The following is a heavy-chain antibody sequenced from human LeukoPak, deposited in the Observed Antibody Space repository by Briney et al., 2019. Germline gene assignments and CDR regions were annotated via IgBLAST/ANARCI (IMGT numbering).Heavy chain of an antibody. V-gene: IGHV1-69*01. Sequence: GASVKVSCKASGGTFSSYAISWVRQAPGQGLEWMGGIIPIFGTANYAQKFQGRVTITADESPSTAYMELGSLRSEDTAVYYCARDGVVVPAAMADYYYYYLDVWGKGTTVTVSS. CDR3: ARDGVVVPAAMADYYYYYLDV. J-gene: IGHJ6*03. D-gene: IGHD2-2*01. CDR2: IIPIFGTA. CDR1: GGTFSSYA.